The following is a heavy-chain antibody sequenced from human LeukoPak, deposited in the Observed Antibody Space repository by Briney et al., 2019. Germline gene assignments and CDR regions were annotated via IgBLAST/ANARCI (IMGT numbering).Heavy chain of an antibody. D-gene: IGHD2-8*01. Sequence: GGSLRLSCAASGFTVSSNYMSWVRQAPGKGLEWVSVIYSDGSAYYPDSVKGRFTISRDNSKNTLYLQMNSLSADDTAVYFCAGGSLVWQFDYWGQGTLVAVSS. V-gene: IGHV3-53*01. CDR1: GFTVSSNY. CDR3: AGGSLVWQFDY. CDR2: IYSDGSA. J-gene: IGHJ4*02.